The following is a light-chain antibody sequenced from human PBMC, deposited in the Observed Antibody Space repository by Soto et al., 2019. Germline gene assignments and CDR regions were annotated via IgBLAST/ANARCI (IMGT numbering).Light chain of an antibody. CDR3: QQRSAWPIT. Sequence: EIVLTQSPATLSLSPGERATLSCRASQSVIHYLAWYQQKPGQAPRLLISDASNRATGIPARFSGRGSGTDFTLTINSLEPEDFAVYYCQQRSAWPITLGQGTRLEIK. V-gene: IGKV3-11*01. CDR2: DAS. CDR1: QSVIHY. J-gene: IGKJ5*01.